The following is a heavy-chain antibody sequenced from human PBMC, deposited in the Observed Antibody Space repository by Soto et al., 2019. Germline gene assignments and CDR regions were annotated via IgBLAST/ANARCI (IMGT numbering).Heavy chain of an antibody. CDR2: IYTGGST. J-gene: IGHJ4*02. CDR3: ARYISMVRGVIIPFDY. V-gene: IGHV3-66*01. Sequence: DVQLVESGGTLVQPGGSLRLSCAASGLTVSSNYMSWVRQAPGKGPEWLSVIYTGGSTHYADSVKGRFTISRDNSKNTLYLQMNSLRVEATAVYYCARYISMVRGVIIPFDYWGQGTLVTVSS. CDR1: GLTVSSNY. D-gene: IGHD3-10*01.